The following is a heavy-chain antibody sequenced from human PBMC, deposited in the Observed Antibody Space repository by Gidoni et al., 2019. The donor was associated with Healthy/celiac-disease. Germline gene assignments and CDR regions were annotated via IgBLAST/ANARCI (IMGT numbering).Heavy chain of an antibody. CDR2: IYWDDDK. J-gene: IGHJ1*01. D-gene: IGHD3-22*01. Sequence: QITLKESGRTLVKPTQTLTLTCTFPVFSLSPSGVGVGSLRQPPGKALEWLALIYWDDDKRYCRALMSRLTINKDTSKNQVVLTMTNMDPVDTATSYCAHRGYDSSGYYRAEYFQHWGQGTLVTVSS. CDR3: AHRGYDSSGYYRAEYFQH. V-gene: IGHV2-5*02. CDR1: VFSLSPSGVG.